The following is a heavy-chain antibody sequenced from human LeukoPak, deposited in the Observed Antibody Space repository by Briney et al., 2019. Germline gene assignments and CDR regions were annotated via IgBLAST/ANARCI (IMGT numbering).Heavy chain of an antibody. D-gene: IGHD5-18*01. CDR1: GYSISTGYY. Sequence: SETLSLTCTVSGYSISTGYYWDWIRQPPGKGLEWIGTFYHGGSTYYNPSLKSRVTISVDTSKNQFSLNLTSVTAADTAVYYCARVEQLWFKRNWFDPWGQGTLVTVSS. J-gene: IGHJ5*02. V-gene: IGHV4-38-2*02. CDR3: ARVEQLWFKRNWFDP. CDR2: FYHGGST.